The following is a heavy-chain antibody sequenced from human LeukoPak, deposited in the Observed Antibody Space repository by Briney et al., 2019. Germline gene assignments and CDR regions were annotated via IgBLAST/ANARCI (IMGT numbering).Heavy chain of an antibody. CDR2: ISRTGGNT. J-gene: IGHJ6*03. CDR1: GFTFISYA. V-gene: IGHV3-23*01. Sequence: GGSLRLSCAASGFTFISYAMNWVRQAPGKGLEWVSAISRTGGNTYYADSVKGRITISRDNSENTLYLQMNSLRAEDAAVYYCAKRHSSGWYSTAYYYYYYMDVWGKGTTVTVSS. CDR3: AKRHSSGWYSTAYYYYYYMDV. D-gene: IGHD6-19*01.